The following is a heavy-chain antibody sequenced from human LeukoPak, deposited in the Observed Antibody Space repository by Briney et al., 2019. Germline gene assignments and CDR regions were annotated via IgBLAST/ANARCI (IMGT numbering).Heavy chain of an antibody. CDR1: GFTFSNYG. CDR3: ARGPPLFDP. J-gene: IGHJ5*02. CDR2: IDISSSST. Sequence: GGSLRLSCAASGFTFSNYGMHWVRQAPGKGLEWISYIDISSSSTYYADSVKGRFTISRDNAKDSLYLQMSSLRVEDTALYYCARGPPLFDPWGQGTLVTVSS. V-gene: IGHV3-48*04.